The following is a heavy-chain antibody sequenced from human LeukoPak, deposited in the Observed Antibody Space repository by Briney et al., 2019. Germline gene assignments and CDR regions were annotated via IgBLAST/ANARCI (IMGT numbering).Heavy chain of an antibody. CDR3: AKDEWLYSSSSGHGY. CDR1: GFTFSSYG. J-gene: IGHJ4*02. CDR2: IRYDGSNK. Sequence: PGRSLRLSCAASGFTFSSYGMHWVRQAPGKGLEWVAFIRYDGSNKYYADSVKGRFTISRDNSKNTLYLQMNSLRAEDTAVYYCAKDEWLYSSSSGHGYWGQGTLVAVSS. D-gene: IGHD6-6*01. V-gene: IGHV3-30*02.